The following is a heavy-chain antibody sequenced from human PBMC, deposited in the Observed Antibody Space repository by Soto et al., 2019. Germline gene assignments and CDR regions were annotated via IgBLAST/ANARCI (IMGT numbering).Heavy chain of an antibody. CDR1: GFTFSSYG. V-gene: IGHV3-30*18. D-gene: IGHD3-22*01. J-gene: IGHJ4*02. CDR3: AKVAESRIAVIVHIDY. Sequence: PGGSLRLSCAASGFTFSSYGMHWVRQAPGKGLEWVAVISYDGSNKYYADSVKGRFTISRDNSKNTLYLQMNSLRAEDTAVYYCAKVAESRIAVIVHIDYWGQGSLVTVSS. CDR2: ISYDGSNK.